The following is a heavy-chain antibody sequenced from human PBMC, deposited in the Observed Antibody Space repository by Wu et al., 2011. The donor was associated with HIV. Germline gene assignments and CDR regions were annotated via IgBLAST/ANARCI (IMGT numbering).Heavy chain of an antibody. Sequence: QVQLTQSGAEVKQPGSSVRVSCKASGGTLTSFGITWLRQVPGHGLEWVGRIVPILGTSTSAQKFQGRVTFSADKSTNIVYMDLSGLTSGDTAVYYCARDPLVRGLTWKLLHYFDTWGQGTLITVSS. D-gene: IGHD3-10*01. CDR3: ARDPLVRGLTWKLLHYFDT. V-gene: IGHV1-69*04. J-gene: IGHJ5*02. CDR2: IVPILGTS. CDR1: GGTLTSFG.